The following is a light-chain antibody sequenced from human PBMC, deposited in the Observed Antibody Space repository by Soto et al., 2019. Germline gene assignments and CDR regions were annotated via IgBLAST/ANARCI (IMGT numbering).Light chain of an antibody. V-gene: IGKV1-39*01. CDR3: QHGGA. CDR1: QTINSY. J-gene: IGKJ3*01. CDR2: NSS. Sequence: IQMTQSPSSLSASVGDRVTITCRASQTINSYLHWYQQKPGKAPKLLIYNSSNLQSGVPSRFSGSGSGTDFTLTISTLQPEDFATYSCQHGGAFGPGTKVDIK.